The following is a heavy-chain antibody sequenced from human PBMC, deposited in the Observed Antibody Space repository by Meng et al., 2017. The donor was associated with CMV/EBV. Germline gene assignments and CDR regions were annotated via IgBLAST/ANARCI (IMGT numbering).Heavy chain of an antibody. D-gene: IGHD1-1*01. CDR2: IYSGGST. V-gene: IGHV3-66*01. CDR1: GITVSSNY. Sequence: DVQLVESGGGLVEPGGSLRLSCEASGITVSSNYMRWVRQAPGKGLEWVSVIYSGGSTYYADSVKGRFTISRDNSKNTLYLQMNSLRAEDTAVYYCARDHSGPLSHWGQGTLVTVSS. CDR3: ARDHSGPLSH. J-gene: IGHJ4*02.